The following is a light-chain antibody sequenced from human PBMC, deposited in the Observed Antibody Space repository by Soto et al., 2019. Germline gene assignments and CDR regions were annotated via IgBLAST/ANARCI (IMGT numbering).Light chain of an antibody. CDR3: EVWDDSLNGVV. Sequence: QSVLTQPPSASGTPGQRVTISCSGSNTVNWYQQVPGTAPKLLIYSNNQRPSGVPDRFSGSKSGTSASLAISGLQSEDEADYYCEVWDDSLNGVVFGGGTQLTVL. CDR2: SNN. V-gene: IGLV1-44*01. J-gene: IGLJ2*01. CDR1: NT.